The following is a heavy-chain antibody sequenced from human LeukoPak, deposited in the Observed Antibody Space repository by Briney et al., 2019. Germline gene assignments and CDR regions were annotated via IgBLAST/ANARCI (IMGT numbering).Heavy chain of an antibody. D-gene: IGHD3-10*01. CDR3: AKALRVRGVIITFRGTNNFFDY. Sequence: GGSLRLSCAASGFTFSSYAMSWVRQAPGKGLEWVSAISGSGGSTYYADSVKGRFTISRDNSKNTLYLQMNSLRAEDTAVYYCAKALRVRGVIITFRGTNNFFDYWGQGTLVTVSS. J-gene: IGHJ4*02. V-gene: IGHV3-23*01. CDR2: ISGSGGST. CDR1: GFTFSSYA.